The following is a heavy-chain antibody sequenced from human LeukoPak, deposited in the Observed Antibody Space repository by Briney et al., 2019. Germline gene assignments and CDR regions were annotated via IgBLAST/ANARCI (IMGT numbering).Heavy chain of an antibody. CDR1: GASINGYF. CDR2: VSHTGAT. CDR3: ARDRRGSFYTFDL. D-gene: IGHD1-26*01. Sequence: SETLSLTCSVSGASINGYFWSWVRQTPEKGLEWIGYVSHTGATTSNPTLKSRASITIDTSKSQISLTMTSVTAADSALYYCARDRRGSFYTFDLWGPGTTVSVS. J-gene: IGHJ6*02. V-gene: IGHV4-59*01.